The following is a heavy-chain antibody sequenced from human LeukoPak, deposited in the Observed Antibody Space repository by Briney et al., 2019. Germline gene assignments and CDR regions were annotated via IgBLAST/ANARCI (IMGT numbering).Heavy chain of an antibody. CDR2: ISGSGDRT. J-gene: IGHJ5*02. D-gene: IGHD4-17*01. CDR1: GFTFSSYS. V-gene: IGHV3-23*01. Sequence: GGSLRLSCAASGFTFSSYSMSWVRQAPGKGLEWVSGISGSGDRTYYADAVKGRFTISRDNSKNTVYLQMDSLRAEDTAVYYCAKHYGDLPYHWFDPWGQGTLVTVSS. CDR3: AKHYGDLPYHWFDP.